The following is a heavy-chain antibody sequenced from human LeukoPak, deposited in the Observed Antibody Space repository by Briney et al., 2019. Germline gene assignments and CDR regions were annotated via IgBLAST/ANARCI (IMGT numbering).Heavy chain of an antibody. CDR2: INHSGST. V-gene: IGHV4-34*01. D-gene: IGHD3-10*01. J-gene: IGHJ4*02. CDR1: GGSFSGYY. CDR3: ARLGASLVWDSGSFPDY. Sequence: SETLSLTCAVYGGSFSGYYWSRIRQPPGKGLEWIGEINHSGSTNYNPSLKSRVTISVDTSKNQFSLKLSSVTAADTAVYYCARLGASLVWDSGSFPDYWGQGTLVTVSS.